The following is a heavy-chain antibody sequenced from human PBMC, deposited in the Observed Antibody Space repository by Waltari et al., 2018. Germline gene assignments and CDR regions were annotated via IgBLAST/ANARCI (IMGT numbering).Heavy chain of an antibody. V-gene: IGHV1-69-2*01. J-gene: IGHJ4*02. CDR3: ATGWELLEQTDY. CDR1: EGTFSSYA. D-gene: IGHD1-26*01. Sequence: VQLVQSGAEVKKPGSSVKVSCKASEGTFSSYAISWVRQSPGQGLEWMGRVDPEDGETIYAEKFQGRVTITADTSTDTAYMELSSLRSEDTAVYYCATGWELLEQTDYWGQGTLVTVSS. CDR2: VDPEDGET.